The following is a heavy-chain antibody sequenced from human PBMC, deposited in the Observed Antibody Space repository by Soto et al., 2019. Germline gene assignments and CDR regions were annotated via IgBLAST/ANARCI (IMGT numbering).Heavy chain of an antibody. D-gene: IGHD4-17*01. CDR2: IYYSGNT. CDR3: ATFEFPVTTGYYYYGMDV. J-gene: IGHJ6*02. V-gene: IGHV4-31*02. CDR1: GGSIRSGGYY. Sequence: SETVSLTCTVSGGSIRSGGYYWSWVRQNPRRGLEWIGNIYYSGNTYYNPSLKSRLSISVDTSKNQFSLNLSSVTAADTAVYYCATFEFPVTTGYYYYGMDVWGQRTTVTVSS.